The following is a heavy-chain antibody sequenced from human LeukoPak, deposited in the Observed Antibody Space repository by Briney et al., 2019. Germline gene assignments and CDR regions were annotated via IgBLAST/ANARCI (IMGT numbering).Heavy chain of an antibody. CDR3: ARPVDTANSFDAFDI. CDR1: GFTFSSYW. D-gene: IGHD5-18*01. J-gene: IGHJ3*02. V-gene: IGHV3-7*01. Sequence: GGSLRLSCAASGFTFSSYWMSWVRQAPGKGLEWVANIKQDGSEKYYVDSVKGRFTIPRDNAKNSLYLQMNSLRAEDTAVYYCARPVDTANSFDAFDIWGQGTMVTVSS. CDR2: IKQDGSEK.